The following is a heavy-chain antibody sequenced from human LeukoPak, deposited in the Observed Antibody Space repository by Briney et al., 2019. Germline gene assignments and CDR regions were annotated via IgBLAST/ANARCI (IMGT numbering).Heavy chain of an antibody. CDR3: VKDTYTTSWYPDY. CDR1: GFTFSSFA. D-gene: IGHD6-19*01. V-gene: IGHV3-64D*09. CDR2: ISSNGGNT. J-gene: IGHJ4*02. Sequence: GGSLRLSCTASGFTFSSFATHWVRQAPGKGLEYVSGISSNGGNTYYADSVKGRFTISRDNSKNTLYLQMSSLRAEDTAVYYYVKDTYTTSWYPDYWGQGTLVTVSS.